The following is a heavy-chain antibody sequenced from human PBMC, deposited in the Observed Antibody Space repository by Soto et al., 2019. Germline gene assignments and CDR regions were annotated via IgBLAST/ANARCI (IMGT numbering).Heavy chain of an antibody. CDR2: INPNSGGT. J-gene: IGHJ6*02. CDR1: GYTFTGCY. V-gene: IGHV1-2*02. Sequence: ASVRVSCKASGYTFTGCYMHWARQARGQELEWMGWINPNSGGTNYAQKFQGRVTMTRDTSISTAYMELSRLRSDDTAVYYCAREAAAGTISDYYYYYGMDVWGQGTTVTVSS. D-gene: IGHD6-13*01. CDR3: AREAAAGTISDYYYYYGMDV.